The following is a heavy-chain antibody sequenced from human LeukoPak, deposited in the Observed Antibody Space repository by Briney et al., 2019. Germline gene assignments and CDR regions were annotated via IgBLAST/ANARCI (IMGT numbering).Heavy chain of an antibody. Sequence: GGSLRLSCTASGFTFSSFDMSWVRQAPGKGLEWVSDIVPSGGSTYYADSVKGRFTISRDNSKNTLYLQMNSLRAEDTGVYYCATMSSERQDVYYYYYMDVWGKGTTVTISS. CDR3: ATMSSERQDVYYYYYMDV. CDR2: IVPSGGST. J-gene: IGHJ6*03. V-gene: IGHV3-23*01. CDR1: GFTFSSFD. D-gene: IGHD6-25*01.